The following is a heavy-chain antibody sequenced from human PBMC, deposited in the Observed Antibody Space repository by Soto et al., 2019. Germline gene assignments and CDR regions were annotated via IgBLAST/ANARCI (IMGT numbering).Heavy chain of an antibody. Sequence: PSETLSLTCAVYGGSFSGYYWSWIRQPPGKGLEWIGEINHSGSTNYNPSLKSRVTISVDTSKNQFSLKLSSVTAADTAVYYCARAISSSPITIFGVVRGLNWFDPWGQGTLVTVSS. D-gene: IGHD3-3*01. CDR2: INHSGST. V-gene: IGHV4-34*01. J-gene: IGHJ5*02. CDR1: GGSFSGYY. CDR3: ARAISSSPITIFGVVRGLNWFDP.